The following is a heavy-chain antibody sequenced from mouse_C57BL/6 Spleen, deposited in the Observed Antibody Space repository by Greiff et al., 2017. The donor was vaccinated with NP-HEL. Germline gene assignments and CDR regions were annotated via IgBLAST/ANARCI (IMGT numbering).Heavy chain of an antibody. Sequence: DVQLVESGEGLVKPGGSLKLSCAASGFTFSSYAMSWVRQTPEKRLEWVAYISSGGDYIYYADTVKGRFTISRDNARNTLYLQMSSLKSEDTAMYYCTSLYYSKRDYYAMDYWGQGTSVTVSS. CDR2: ISSGGDYI. J-gene: IGHJ4*01. D-gene: IGHD2-5*01. V-gene: IGHV5-9-1*02. CDR3: TSLYYSKRDYYAMDY. CDR1: GFTFSSYA.